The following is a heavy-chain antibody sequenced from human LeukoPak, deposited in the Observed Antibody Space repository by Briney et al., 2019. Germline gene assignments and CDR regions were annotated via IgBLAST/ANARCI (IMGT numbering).Heavy chain of an antibody. CDR3: ARGYYDSTGYRAFDI. D-gene: IGHD3-22*01. CDR1: GFTVSSNY. J-gene: IGHJ3*02. Sequence: GGSLRLSCAASGFTVSSNYMSWVRQAPGKGLEWVSVIYSGGTTYYADSVKGRFTISRDNSKNTLYLQMNSLRAEDTAVYFCARGYYDSTGYRAFDIWGQGTMVTVSS. V-gene: IGHV3-66*01. CDR2: IYSGGTT.